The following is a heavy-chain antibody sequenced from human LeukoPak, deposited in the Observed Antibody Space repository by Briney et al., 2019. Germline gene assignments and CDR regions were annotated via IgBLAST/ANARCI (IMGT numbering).Heavy chain of an antibody. V-gene: IGHV3-23*05. J-gene: IGHJ5*01. D-gene: IGHD1-26*01. CDR2: IFTTGTT. CDR3: AGDRRTSGWYAS. CDR1: GFTFSSYA. Sequence: PGGSLRLSCAASGFTFSSYAMSWVRQAPGKGLEWVSVIFTTGTTYYADSVKGRFTLSRDNFKNTVHLQMSSLTAEDTALYYCAGDRRTSGWYASWGQGALVTVSS.